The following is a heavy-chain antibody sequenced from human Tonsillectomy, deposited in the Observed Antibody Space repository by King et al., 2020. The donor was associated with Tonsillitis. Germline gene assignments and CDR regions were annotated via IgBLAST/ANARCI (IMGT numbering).Heavy chain of an antibody. V-gene: IGHV4-34*01. CDR3: ARGRSYYYDSSGYYGNWYFDL. D-gene: IGHD3-22*01. CDR1: GGSFSGYY. CDR2: INHSGST. J-gene: IGHJ2*01. Sequence: VQLQQWGAGLLKPSETLSLTCAVYGGSFSGYYWSWIRQPPGKGLEWIGEINHSGSTNYNPSLKSRVTISVDTSKNQFSLKLSSVTAADTAVYYCARGRSYYYDSSGYYGNWYFDLWGRGTLVTVSS.